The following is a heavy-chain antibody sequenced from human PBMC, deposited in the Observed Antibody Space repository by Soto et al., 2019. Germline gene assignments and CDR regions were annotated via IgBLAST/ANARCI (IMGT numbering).Heavy chain of an antibody. CDR1: GFPFSIYS. D-gene: IGHD6-19*01. CDR2: ITSDTNTI. J-gene: IGHJ4*02. CDR3: ARSVEGHFDY. Sequence: EVQLVESGGGLVQPGGSLRLTCVASGFPFSIYSMNWVRQAPGKGLEWSSYITSDTNTIKYADSVKGRFTISRDNAKNLVYLQMNGLRDEDTAVYFCARSVEGHFDYWGQGTVVTVSS. V-gene: IGHV3-48*02.